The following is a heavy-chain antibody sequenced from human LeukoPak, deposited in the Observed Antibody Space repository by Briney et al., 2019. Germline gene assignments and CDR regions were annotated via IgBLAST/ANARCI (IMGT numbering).Heavy chain of an antibody. J-gene: IGHJ4*02. CDR2: IYYSGST. Sequence: PTETLSLTCTVSGGSISSYYWSWIRQPPGKGLEWIGYIYYSGSTNYNPSLKSRVTISVDTSKNQFSLKLSSVTAADTAVYYCARRGWNDAGDYWGQGTLVTVSS. D-gene: IGHD1-1*01. CDR3: ARRGWNDAGDY. V-gene: IGHV4-59*01. CDR1: GGSISSYY.